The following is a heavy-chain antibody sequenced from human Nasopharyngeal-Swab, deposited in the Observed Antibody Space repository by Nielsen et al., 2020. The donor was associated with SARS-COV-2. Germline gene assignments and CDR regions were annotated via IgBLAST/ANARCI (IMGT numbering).Heavy chain of an antibody. CDR2: ISVDGGST. CDR3: AKGNYGGKVDS. J-gene: IGHJ4*02. V-gene: IGHV3-43*02. Sequence: GESLKISCAASGFTFDDSAMPWVRQAPGKGLEWVSLISVDGGSTYSADSVKGRFTISRDNSENSLYLQMNSLRIEDTALYYCAKGNYGGKVDSWGQGTLVTVSS. D-gene: IGHD4-23*01. CDR1: GFTFDDSA.